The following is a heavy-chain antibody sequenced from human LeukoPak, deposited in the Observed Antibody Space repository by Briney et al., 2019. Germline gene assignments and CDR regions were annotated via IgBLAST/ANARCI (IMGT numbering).Heavy chain of an antibody. CDR3: ARGLYDGGSWFHFDS. CDR2: IYYSGST. J-gene: IGHJ4*02. V-gene: IGHV4-39*02. CDR1: GDSISSITYY. Sequence: SETLSLTCTVSGDSISSITYYWAWIRQLPGKGLEWIGNIYYSGSTYYNPSLKSRVTISIDTSKNHFSLELSSVTAADMAVYYCARGLYDGGSWFHFDSWGKGTLVTVSS. D-gene: IGHD6-13*01.